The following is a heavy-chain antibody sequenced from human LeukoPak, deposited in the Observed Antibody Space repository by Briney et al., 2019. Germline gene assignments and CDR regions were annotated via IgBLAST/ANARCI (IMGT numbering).Heavy chain of an antibody. CDR3: ARDHHRRLYDSQARDTFDI. J-gene: IGHJ3*02. CDR2: ISSNNI. V-gene: IGHV3-21*01. Sequence: GGSLRLSCAASGFTFSTYSMNWVRQAPGKGLEWVSSISSNNIYYADSVKGRFTISRDNAKNSLYLQMNSLRAEDTAVYYCARDHHRRLYDSQARDTFDIWGQGTMVTVSS. CDR1: GFTFSTYS. D-gene: IGHD3-22*01.